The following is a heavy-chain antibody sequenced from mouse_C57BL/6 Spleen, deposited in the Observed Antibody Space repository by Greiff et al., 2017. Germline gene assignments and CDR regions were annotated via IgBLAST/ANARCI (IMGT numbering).Heavy chain of an antibody. CDR2: ISDGGSYT. CDR3: ARGMITTVVAKAMDY. CDR1: GFTFSSYA. D-gene: IGHD1-1*01. Sequence: DVKLVESGGGLVKPGGSLKLSCAASGFTFSSYAMSWVRQTPEKRLEWVATISDGGSYTYYPDNVKGRFTISRDNAKNNLYLQMSHLKSEDTAMYYCARGMITTVVAKAMDYWGQGTSVTVSS. V-gene: IGHV5-4*03. J-gene: IGHJ4*01.